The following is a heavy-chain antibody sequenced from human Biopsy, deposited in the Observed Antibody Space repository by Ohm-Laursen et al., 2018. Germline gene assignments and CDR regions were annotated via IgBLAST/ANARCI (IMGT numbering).Heavy chain of an antibody. CDR2: IYVSGST. D-gene: IGHD1-26*01. J-gene: IGHJ3*02. Sequence: SETLSLTCSVSGTSIITYSWSWIRQPAGKGLEWIGRIYVSGSTNYNPSLKSRVTMSLDTSESRFSLELASVTAADTAVYYCARVEAGTYDALDIWGQGTMVVVSS. CDR3: ARVEAGTYDALDI. CDR1: GTSIITYS. V-gene: IGHV4-4*07.